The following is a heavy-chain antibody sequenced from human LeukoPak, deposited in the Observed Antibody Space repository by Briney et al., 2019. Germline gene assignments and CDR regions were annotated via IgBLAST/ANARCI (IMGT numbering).Heavy chain of an antibody. CDR1: GGSITNTNY. V-gene: IGHV4-4*02. Sequence: SGTLSLTCGVSGGSITNTNYWTWVRQPPGKGLEWIGEVNLQGSTNYNPSLMGRVAISVDTSENHISIQFTSVTPADTAVYYCATEGGPYRPLDYSGQGTLVTVSS. CDR3: ATEGGPYRPLDY. CDR2: VNLQGST. J-gene: IGHJ4*02.